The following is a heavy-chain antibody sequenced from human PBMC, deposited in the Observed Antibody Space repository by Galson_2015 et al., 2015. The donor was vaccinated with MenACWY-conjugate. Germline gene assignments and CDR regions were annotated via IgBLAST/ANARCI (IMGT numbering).Heavy chain of an antibody. V-gene: IGHV3-48*04. CDR2: ISSSSSTI. D-gene: IGHD6-13*01. Sequence: SLRLSCAASGFTFSSYSMNWVRQAPGKGLEWVSYISSSSSTIYYADSVKGRFTISRDNAKNSLYLQMNSLRAEDTAVYYCARDQQGYSSSWYVGNYYGMDVWGQGTTVTVSS. J-gene: IGHJ6*02. CDR3: ARDQQGYSSSWYVGNYYGMDV. CDR1: GFTFSSYS.